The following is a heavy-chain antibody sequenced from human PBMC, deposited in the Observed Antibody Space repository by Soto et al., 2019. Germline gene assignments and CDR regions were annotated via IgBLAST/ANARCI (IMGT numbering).Heavy chain of an antibody. D-gene: IGHD4-4*01. Sequence: QVQLVESGGGVVQPGRSLRLSCAASGFTFSSYAMHWVRQAPGTGLEWVAVISYEGSNNYYADSVKGRFTISSDTSKDPVYLQVTSLRTEDTAVYYCARVLGGMATVPFDYWGQGALVTVSS. V-gene: IGHV3-30-3*01. J-gene: IGHJ4*02. CDR2: ISYEGSNN. CDR1: GFTFSSYA. CDR3: ARVLGGMATVPFDY.